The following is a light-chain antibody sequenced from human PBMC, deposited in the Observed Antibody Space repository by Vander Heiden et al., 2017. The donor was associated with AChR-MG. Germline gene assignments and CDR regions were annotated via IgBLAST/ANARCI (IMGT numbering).Light chain of an antibody. CDR2: WAS. J-gene: IGKJ3*01. Sequence: DIVMTQSPDSLAVSLGERATINCKSSQSVLYSPNNKNYLAWYQQKPGQPPKLLIYWASTRESGVPDRFSGSGYGTDFTLTISSLQAEDVAVYYCQQYDSTPGITFGHGTKVDIK. CDR1: QSVLYSPNNKNY. CDR3: QQYDSTPGIT. V-gene: IGKV4-1*01.